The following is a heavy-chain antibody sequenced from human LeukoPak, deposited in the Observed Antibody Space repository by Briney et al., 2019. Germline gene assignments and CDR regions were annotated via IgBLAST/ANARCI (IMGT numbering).Heavy chain of an antibody. Sequence: PGGSLRLSCAGSGFTFSNYAMSWVRQAPGKGLEWVSAISGSGGSTYYVDSVKGRFSISRDISKNTLYLQMNTLRAEDTAVYYCAKSSAATGVANYFDPWGQGTLVTVSS. D-gene: IGHD6-25*01. V-gene: IGHV3-23*01. CDR1: GFTFSNYA. CDR2: ISGSGGST. CDR3: AKSSAATGVANYFDP. J-gene: IGHJ5*02.